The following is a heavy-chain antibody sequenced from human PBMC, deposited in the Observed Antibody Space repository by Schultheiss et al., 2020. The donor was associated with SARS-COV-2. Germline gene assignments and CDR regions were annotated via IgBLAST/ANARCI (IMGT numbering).Heavy chain of an antibody. D-gene: IGHD2-2*02. CDR2: IDWDDDK. V-gene: IGHV2-70*20. Sequence: SGPTLVKPTQTLTLTCTFSGFSLSTSGVGVGWVRQPPGKALEWLALIDWDDDKYYSTSLKTRLTISKDTSKNQVVLTMTNMDPVDTATYYCARCLRGYCSSTSCYTGNWFDPWGQGTLVTVSS. J-gene: IGHJ5*02. CDR3: ARCLRGYCSSTSCYTGNWFDP. CDR1: GFSLSTSGVG.